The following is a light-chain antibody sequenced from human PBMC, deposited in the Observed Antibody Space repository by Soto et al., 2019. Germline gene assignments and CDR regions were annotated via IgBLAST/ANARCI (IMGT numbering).Light chain of an antibody. CDR3: QLSHTTLT. J-gene: IGKJ5*01. CDR2: GAS. CDR1: QTIATF. Sequence: DIQMTQSPSSLSASVGDRVTITCRASQTIATFLNWYQQKPGKAPKLLIYGASTLQSGVPPRFSGSGSGADFTLTISSLQPEDSATYYCQLSHTTLTFGQGTRLE. V-gene: IGKV1-39*01.